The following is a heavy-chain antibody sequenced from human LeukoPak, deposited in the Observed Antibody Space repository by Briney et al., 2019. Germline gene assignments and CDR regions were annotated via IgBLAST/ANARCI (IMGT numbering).Heavy chain of an antibody. CDR1: GFTFRSYA. V-gene: IGHV3-30*04. CDR2: ISYDGSNK. Sequence: SLRLSCAASGFTFRSYAMQWVRPAPGKGLEWGAVISYDGSNKYYADSEKGRFTISRDNSTNTLYLQMNSLRAEDTAVYYCARSFLQYGPGSRPPSLGYWGQGTLVTVSS. CDR3: ARSFLQYGPGSRPPSLGY. J-gene: IGHJ4*02. D-gene: IGHD3-10*01.